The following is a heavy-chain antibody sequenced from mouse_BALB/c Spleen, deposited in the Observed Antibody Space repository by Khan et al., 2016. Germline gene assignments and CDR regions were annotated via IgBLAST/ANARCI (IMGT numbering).Heavy chain of an antibody. J-gene: IGHJ4*01. CDR1: GYTFSTYY. Sequence: QVQLKQSGPELVKPGASVRISCKASGYTFSTYYMHWVKQRPGQGLEWIGWIYPGNVNPKYNEKFKGKATLTADKSSSTAYMQLSSLTSDDSAVFFCARAMGDYRGFYAMNYWGQGTSVTVSS. V-gene: IGHV1S56*01. CDR3: ARAMGDYRGFYAMNY. D-gene: IGHD2-13*01. CDR2: IYPGNVNP.